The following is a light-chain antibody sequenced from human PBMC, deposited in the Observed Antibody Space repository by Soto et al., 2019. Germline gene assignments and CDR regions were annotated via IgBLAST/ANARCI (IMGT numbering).Light chain of an antibody. V-gene: IGKV2-28*01. CDR1: QSLLYGAGYMY. CDR2: LGS. J-gene: IGKJ2*01. Sequence: DIVMTQSPLSLPVTPGEPASISCRSSQSLLYGAGYMYVDWYLQKPGQPPQLLIFLGSNRASGVPDRFSGSVSGTDFTLKSSRVETEDVGVYYCMQTLQTPYTFGHGTKLEIK. CDR3: MQTLQTPYT.